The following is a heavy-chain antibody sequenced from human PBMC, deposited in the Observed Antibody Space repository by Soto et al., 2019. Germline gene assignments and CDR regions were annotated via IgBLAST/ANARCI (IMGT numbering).Heavy chain of an antibody. CDR2: ISAYNGNT. D-gene: IGHD1-20*01. CDR1: GYTFTSYG. Sequence: QVQLVQSGAEVKKPGASVKVSCKASGYTFTSYGISWVRQAPGQGLEWMGWISAYNGNTKYAQKPQGRGTMTTDTSTRAASMELRSLRSDDTAVYYCARDAAIGMNDYWGQGALVTVSS. V-gene: IGHV1-18*01. CDR3: ARDAAIGMNDY. J-gene: IGHJ4*02.